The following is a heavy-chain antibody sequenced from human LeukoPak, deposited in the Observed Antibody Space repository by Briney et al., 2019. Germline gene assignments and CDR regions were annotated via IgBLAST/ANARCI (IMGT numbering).Heavy chain of an antibody. Sequence: PSETLSLTCTVSGASISSYYWSWIRQPAGKALEWIGRIYVTGSTTYNPSLESRVTMSLDTSKNHFSLKLRSVTAADTAVYYCARDSGTTGGVKFDPWGQGTLVTVSS. V-gene: IGHV4-4*07. J-gene: IGHJ5*02. CDR1: GASISSYY. CDR2: IYVTGST. D-gene: IGHD3-16*01. CDR3: ARDSGTTGGVKFDP.